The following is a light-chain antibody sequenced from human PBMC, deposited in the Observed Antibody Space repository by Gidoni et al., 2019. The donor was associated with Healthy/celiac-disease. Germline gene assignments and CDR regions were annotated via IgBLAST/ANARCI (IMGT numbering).Light chain of an antibody. CDR1: QSVSSN. Sequence: EIVMTQSPATLSLSPGERATLSCRASQSVSSNLAWYQQKPGQAPSLLIYGASTRATGIPARFSGSGSGTEFTLTISSLQSEDFAVYYCQQYNNWPPFTFXPXTKVDIK. CDR3: QQYNNWPPFT. J-gene: IGKJ3*01. V-gene: IGKV3-15*01. CDR2: GAS.